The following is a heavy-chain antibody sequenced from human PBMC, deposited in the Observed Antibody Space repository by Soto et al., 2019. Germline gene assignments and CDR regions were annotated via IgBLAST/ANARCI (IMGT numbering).Heavy chain of an antibody. CDR1: GYTFNKYS. Sequence: QGQLVQSGAEVKKPGASVKVSCKASGYTFNKYSISWVRQAPGQGLEWMGWISASNGNTDFAQKFQGRVTMAIDTSRSTADMELRSLITDDTAVFYCTRGHGDYAGDFDYWGQGTLVTVSS. J-gene: IGHJ4*02. D-gene: IGHD4-17*01. V-gene: IGHV1-18*04. CDR2: ISASNGNT. CDR3: TRGHGDYAGDFDY.